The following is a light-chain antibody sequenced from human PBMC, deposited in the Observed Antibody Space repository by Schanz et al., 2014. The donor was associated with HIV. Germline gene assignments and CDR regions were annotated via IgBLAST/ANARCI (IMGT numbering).Light chain of an antibody. CDR2: LNSDGSH. CDR1: SGHSSYA. Sequence: QLVLTQSPSASASLGASVKLTCTLSSGHSSYAIAWHQQQPEKGPRYLMKLNSDGSHTKGDGIPDRFSGSGSGAERYLTTSSIQSEDEAEYYCQNWDTGTWVFGGGTKLTVL. J-gene: IGLJ3*02. CDR3: QNWDTGTWV. V-gene: IGLV4-69*01.